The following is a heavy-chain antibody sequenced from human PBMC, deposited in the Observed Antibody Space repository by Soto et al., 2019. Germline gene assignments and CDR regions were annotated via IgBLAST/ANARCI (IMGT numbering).Heavy chain of an antibody. J-gene: IGHJ4*02. CDR1: GFTFSSFW. V-gene: IGHV3-7*01. CDR2: IKQDESEK. CDR3: ARDSGITGTTADFDF. Sequence: EVQLAESGGGLVQPGGSLRLSCAASGFTFSSFWMSWVRQAPGKGLEWVPNIKQDESEKYYVDSVKGRFTISRDNAKNSLYLQMNSLRAEDTAVYYCARDSGITGTTADFDFWGQGTLVTVSS. D-gene: IGHD1-20*01.